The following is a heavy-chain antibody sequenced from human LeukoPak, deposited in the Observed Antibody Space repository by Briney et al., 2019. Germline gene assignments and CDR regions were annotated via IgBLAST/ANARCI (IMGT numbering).Heavy chain of an antibody. CDR1: GGSISSHY. CDR2: IYYSGST. CDR3: ARHLRSMVRGVITTYYYYGMDV. V-gene: IGHV4-59*08. D-gene: IGHD3-10*01. Sequence: SETLSLTCTVSGGSISSHYWSWIRQPPGKGLEWIGYIYYSGSTNYNPSLKSRVTISVDTSKNQFSLKLSPVTAADTAVYYCARHLRSMVRGVITTYYYYGMDVWGQGTSVTVSS. J-gene: IGHJ6*02.